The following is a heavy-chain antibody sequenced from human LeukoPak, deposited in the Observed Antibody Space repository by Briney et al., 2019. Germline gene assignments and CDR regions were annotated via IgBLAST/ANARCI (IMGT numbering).Heavy chain of an antibody. CDR3: ATHFDY. V-gene: IGHV3-48*04. CDR2: ISSSASTI. Sequence: GGSLRLSCAASGFTFSSYSMNWVRQAAGRGLEWVSYISSSASTIYYADSVRGRFTISRDNAKNSLYLQMNSLRAEDTAVYYCATHFDYWGQGTLVTVSS. CDR1: GFTFSSYS. J-gene: IGHJ4*02.